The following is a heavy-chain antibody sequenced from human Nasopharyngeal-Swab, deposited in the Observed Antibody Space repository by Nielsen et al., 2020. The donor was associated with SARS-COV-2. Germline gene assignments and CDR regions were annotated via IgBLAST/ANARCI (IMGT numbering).Heavy chain of an antibody. CDR3: ARASHVVRFLEPYFDY. V-gene: IGHV4-59*01. J-gene: IGHJ4*02. CDR1: GGSISSYY. Sequence: SETLSLTCTVSGGSISSYYWSWIRQPPGKGLEWIGYIYYSGSTNYNPSLESRVTISVDTSKNQFSLKLSSVTAADTAVYYCARASHVVRFLEPYFDYWGQGTLVTVSS. D-gene: IGHD3-3*01. CDR2: IYYSGST.